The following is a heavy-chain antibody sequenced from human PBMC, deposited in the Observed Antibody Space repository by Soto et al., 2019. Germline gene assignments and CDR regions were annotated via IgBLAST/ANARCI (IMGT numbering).Heavy chain of an antibody. V-gene: IGHV1-18*04. Sequence: VSVKVSCKASGYTFTSYGVSWVRQAPGQGLEWMGWISAYNANTNYAQKLQGRVSMTTDTSTSTAYMELRSLRSDDTAVYYCAREGGGRGYYGSSGYFDYWGQGTLVTVSS. D-gene: IGHD3-22*01. CDR1: GYTFTSYG. CDR2: ISAYNANT. CDR3: AREGGGRGYYGSSGYFDY. J-gene: IGHJ4*02.